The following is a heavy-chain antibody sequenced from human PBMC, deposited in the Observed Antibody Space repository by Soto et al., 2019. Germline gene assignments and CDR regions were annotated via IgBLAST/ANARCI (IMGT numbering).Heavy chain of an antibody. V-gene: IGHV1-69*13. Sequence: ASVKVSCKASGGTFSSYAISWVRQAPGQGLEWMGGIIPIFGTANYAQKFQGRVTITADESTSTAYMELSSLRSEDTAVYYCATREGILGGNVVLLSANYYYYGMDFCGQGSTVTVSS. CDR3: ATREGILGGNVVLLSANYYYYGMDF. CDR2: IIPIFGTA. CDR1: GGTFSSYA. D-gene: IGHD3-3*01. J-gene: IGHJ6*02.